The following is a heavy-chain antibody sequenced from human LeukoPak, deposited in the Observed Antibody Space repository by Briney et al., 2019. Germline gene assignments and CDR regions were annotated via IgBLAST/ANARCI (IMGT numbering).Heavy chain of an antibody. CDR2: ISYDGSNK. D-gene: IGHD5-24*01. V-gene: IGHV3-30*18. Sequence: PGGSLRLSCAASGFTFSSYWMHWVRQAPGKGLEWVAVISYDGSNKYYADSVKGRFTISRDNSKNTLYLQMNSLRAEDTAVYYCAKDRDGYNPDYYYYGMDVWGQGTTVTVSS. J-gene: IGHJ6*02. CDR3: AKDRDGYNPDYYYYGMDV. CDR1: GFTFSSYW.